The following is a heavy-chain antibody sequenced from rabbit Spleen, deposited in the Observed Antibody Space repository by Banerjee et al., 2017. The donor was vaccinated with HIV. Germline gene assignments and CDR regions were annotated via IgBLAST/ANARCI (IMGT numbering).Heavy chain of an antibody. Sequence: QLVESGGGLVQPGGSLKLSCTASGFTLSSYYMNWVRQAPGKGLEWIGYIDLLFGTTYYANWVNGRFTISSHSAQNTLYLQLHSLTAADTATYFCVRGASGSGYYSLWGQGTLVTVS. D-gene: IGHD1-1*01. V-gene: IGHV1S7*01. CDR2: IDLLFGTT. CDR3: VRGASGSGYYSL. J-gene: IGHJ3*01. CDR1: GFTLSSYY.